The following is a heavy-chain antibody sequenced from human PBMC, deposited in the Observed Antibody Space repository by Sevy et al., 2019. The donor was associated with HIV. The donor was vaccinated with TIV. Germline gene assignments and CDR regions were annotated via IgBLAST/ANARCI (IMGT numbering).Heavy chain of an antibody. V-gene: IGHV3-49*03. J-gene: IGHJ5*02. CDR3: TRGPNTPMALVDSSPSWFDP. CDR2: IRSKAYGGTT. CDR1: GFTFGDYA. Sequence: GGSLRLSCTTSGFTFGDYAMSWFRQAPGKGLEWVGFIRSKAYGGTTEYAASVKGRFTISRDDSKSIAYLQMNSLKTEDTAIYFCTRGPNTPMALVDSSPSWFDPWGQGTLVTVSS. D-gene: IGHD5-18*01.